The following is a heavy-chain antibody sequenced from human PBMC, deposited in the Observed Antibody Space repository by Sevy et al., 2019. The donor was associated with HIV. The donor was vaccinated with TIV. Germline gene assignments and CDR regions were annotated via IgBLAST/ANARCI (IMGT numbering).Heavy chain of an antibody. Sequence: GGSLRLSCAASGFTFSSYAMSWVRQAPGKGLEWVANIKRDGSEKYYVASVKGRFTISRDNAKTSLFLQMNSLRGEDTAVYYCARDCSSASCLWGMDVWGQGTTVTVSS. CDR2: IKRDGSEK. D-gene: IGHD2-2*01. CDR3: ARDCSSASCLWGMDV. CDR1: GFTFSSYA. V-gene: IGHV3-7*03. J-gene: IGHJ6*02.